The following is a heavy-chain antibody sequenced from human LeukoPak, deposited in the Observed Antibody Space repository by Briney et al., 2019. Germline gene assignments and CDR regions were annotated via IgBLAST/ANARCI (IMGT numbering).Heavy chain of an antibody. J-gene: IGHJ4*02. D-gene: IGHD2-15*01. V-gene: IGHV3-74*01. CDR1: GFTFTTYW. CDR3: AKVVVVAATPRGYFDY. Sequence: GGSLRLSCAASGFTFTTYWMHWVRQAPGKGLVWVSRITSDGSTTWYADSVKGRFTISRDNSKNTVYLQMNSLRAEDTATFYCAKVVVVAATPRGYFDYWGQGTLVTVSS. CDR2: ITSDGSTT.